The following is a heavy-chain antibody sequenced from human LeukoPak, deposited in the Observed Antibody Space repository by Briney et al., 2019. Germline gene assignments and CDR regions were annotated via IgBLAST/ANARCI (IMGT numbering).Heavy chain of an antibody. J-gene: IGHJ4*02. Sequence: SETLSLTCAVYGGSFSSYYWSWIRQPPGKGLEWIGEINHSGSTNYNPSLKRRVTISVDTSTNKFSLMLSTVIAADTTAYYCASLGIYCSGGSCYSYYFDYWGQGTLVTVSS. V-gene: IGHV4-34*01. CDR2: INHSGST. CDR1: GGSFSSYY. CDR3: ASLGIYCSGGSCYSYYFDY. D-gene: IGHD2-15*01.